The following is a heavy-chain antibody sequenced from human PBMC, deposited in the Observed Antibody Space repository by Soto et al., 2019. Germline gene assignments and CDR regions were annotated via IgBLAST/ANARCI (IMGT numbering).Heavy chain of an antibody. J-gene: IGHJ6*02. Sequence: GGSLRLSCAASGFTFSSYEMNWVRQAPGKGLEWVSYISSSGSTIYYADSVKGRFTISRDNAKNSLYLQMNSLRAEDTAVYYGARGLHSGSYYYYYYGMDVWGQGTTVTVSS. V-gene: IGHV3-48*03. D-gene: IGHD1-26*01. CDR3: ARGLHSGSYYYYYYGMDV. CDR2: ISSSGSTI. CDR1: GFTFSSYE.